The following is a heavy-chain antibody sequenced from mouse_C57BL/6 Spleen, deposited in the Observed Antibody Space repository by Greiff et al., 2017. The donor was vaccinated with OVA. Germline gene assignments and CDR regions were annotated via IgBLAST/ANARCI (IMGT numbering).Heavy chain of an antibody. CDR1: GFTFSDYG. V-gene: IGHV5-17*01. Sequence: EVTLVESGGGLVKPGGSLKLSCAASGFTFSDYGMHWVRQAPEKGLEWVAYISRGSSTIYYADTVKGRFTISRDNAKNTLFLQMTSLRSEDTAMYYCADNYLDYWGQGTTLTVSS. CDR2: ISRGSSTI. CDR3: ADNYLDY. J-gene: IGHJ2*01.